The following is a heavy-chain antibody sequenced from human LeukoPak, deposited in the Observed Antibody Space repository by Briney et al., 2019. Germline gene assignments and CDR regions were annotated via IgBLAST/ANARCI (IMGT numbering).Heavy chain of an antibody. Sequence: GRSLRLSCAASGFTFSSYGMHWVRQAPGKGLEWVAFISYNGGNKYYADSVKGRFTFSRDNSNNTLYLQMSSLRAEDTAVYYCAKDIVRGSHWGDYYHYGMDVWGQGTTVTVSS. CDR3: AKDIVRGSHWGDYYHYGMDV. V-gene: IGHV3-30*18. CDR2: ISYNGGNK. CDR1: GFTFSSYG. D-gene: IGHD1-26*01. J-gene: IGHJ6*02.